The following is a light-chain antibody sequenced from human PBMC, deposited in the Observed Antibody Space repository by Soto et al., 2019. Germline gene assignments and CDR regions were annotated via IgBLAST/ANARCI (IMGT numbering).Light chain of an antibody. V-gene: IGKV3-20*01. J-gene: IGKJ5*01. CDR3: QQYGSFPIT. Sequence: EIVLTQSPGTLSLSPGERATLSCRASQSLSGGYLAWFQQKPGQTPKLLNYSASNRATGIPDRFSGSGSGTDFTLTISSLEPEDFAVYYCQQYGSFPITFGQGTRLEIK. CDR2: SAS. CDR1: QSLSGGY.